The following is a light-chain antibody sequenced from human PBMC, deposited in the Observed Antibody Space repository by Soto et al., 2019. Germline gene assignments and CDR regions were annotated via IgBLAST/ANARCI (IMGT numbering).Light chain of an antibody. CDR1: QSVSSNY. Sequence: EIVLTQSPGTLSLSPGERATLSCRASQSVSSNYLAWYQQKPGQAPRLLIYGASSRATGIPDRFSASGSGTDFTLTISRLEPEDFSVYYCQQYGSSRTFGQGTRLEIK. V-gene: IGKV3-20*01. CDR3: QQYGSSRT. J-gene: IGKJ5*01. CDR2: GAS.